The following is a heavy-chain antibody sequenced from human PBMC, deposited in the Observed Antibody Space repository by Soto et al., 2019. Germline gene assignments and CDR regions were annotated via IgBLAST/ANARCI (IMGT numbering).Heavy chain of an antibody. V-gene: IGHV3-33*01. Sequence: QVQLVESGGGVVQPGRSLRLSCAASGFTFSSYGMHWVRQAPGKGLEWVAVIWYDGSNKYYADSVKGRFTISRDNSKNTLYLQMNSLRAEDTAVYYCARGYLTGYQLGWYFDLWGRGTLVTVSS. CDR1: GFTFSSYG. CDR2: IWYDGSNK. CDR3: ARGYLTGYQLGWYFDL. D-gene: IGHD3-9*01. J-gene: IGHJ2*01.